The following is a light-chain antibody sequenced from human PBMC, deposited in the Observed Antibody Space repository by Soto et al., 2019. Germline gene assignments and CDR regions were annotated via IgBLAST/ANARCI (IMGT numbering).Light chain of an antibody. J-gene: IGKJ1*01. Sequence: EIVLTQSPGTLSLSPGERATLSCRASQSVSSNYLAWYQQKPGQAPGLLIYDASKRATGIPARFSASGSGTDFTLTISRLEPEDFAVYYCQPYGTSSWTFGQGTKVDIK. CDR3: QPYGTSSWT. V-gene: IGKV3-20*01. CDR1: QSVSSNY. CDR2: DAS.